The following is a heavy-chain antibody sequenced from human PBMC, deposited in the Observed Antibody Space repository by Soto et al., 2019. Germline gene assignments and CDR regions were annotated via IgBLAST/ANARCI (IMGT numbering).Heavy chain of an antibody. J-gene: IGHJ6*02. CDR3: ARDFPPHSPYYYYGMDV. Sequence: QVQLVASGGGVVEPGRSLSLSCAASGFTFSSYAMHWVRQAPGKGLEWVAVISYDGSNKYYANSVKGRFTISKDNSKNTSYLQNNILRAEDTAVDYCARDFPPHSPYYYYGMDVCGRGTTVTVSS. CDR2: ISYDGSNK. V-gene: IGHV3-30-3*01. D-gene: IGHD2-21*01. CDR1: GFTFSSYA.